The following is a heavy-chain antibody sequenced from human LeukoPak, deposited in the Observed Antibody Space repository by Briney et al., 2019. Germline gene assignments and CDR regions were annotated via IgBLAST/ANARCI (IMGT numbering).Heavy chain of an antibody. Sequence: PSETLSLTCTVSGGSISSGSYYWGWVRQPPGKGLEYIGSISYSGTTYYNQSLKGRISISVDTSKNHFSLKLTSVSAADTAVYYCARSSGGVPFDNWGQGTLVIVSS. CDR2: ISYSGTT. CDR1: GGSISSGSYY. D-gene: IGHD2-8*01. V-gene: IGHV4-39*02. CDR3: ARSSGGVPFDN. J-gene: IGHJ4*02.